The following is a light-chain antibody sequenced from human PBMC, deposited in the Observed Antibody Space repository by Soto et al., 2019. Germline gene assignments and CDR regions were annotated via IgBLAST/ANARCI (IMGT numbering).Light chain of an antibody. V-gene: IGKV3-20*01. Sequence: EIVLTQSPGTLSLSPGERATLSCRASQSVSISYLAWYQQKPGQAPRLLIYGASSSATGIPDRFSGSGSGTDFTLTISRLEPEDFAVYYCQQYDSSPLTFGGGTKVEIK. CDR1: QSVSISY. CDR2: GAS. CDR3: QQYDSSPLT. J-gene: IGKJ4*01.